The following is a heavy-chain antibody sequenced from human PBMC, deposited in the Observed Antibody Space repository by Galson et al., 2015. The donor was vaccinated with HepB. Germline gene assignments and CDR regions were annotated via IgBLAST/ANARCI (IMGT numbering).Heavy chain of an antibody. V-gene: IGHV1-24*01. J-gene: IGHJ4*02. CDR2: FDPEDGET. CDR3: ATRVVAAAGPYYFDY. D-gene: IGHD6-13*01. Sequence: SVKVSCRVSGYTLTELSMHWVRQAPGKGLEWMGGFDPEDGETIYAQKFQGRVTMTEDTSTDTAYMELSSLRSEDTAVYYCATRVVAAAGPYYFDYWGQGTLVTVSS. CDR1: GYTLTELS.